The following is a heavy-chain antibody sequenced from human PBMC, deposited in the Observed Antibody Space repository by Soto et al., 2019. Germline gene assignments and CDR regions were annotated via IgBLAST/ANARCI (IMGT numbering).Heavy chain of an antibody. CDR3: ARVGDNEPLQCYFEY. CDR2: IIPIFGKA. J-gene: IGHJ4*01. Sequence: SVSVSFKAAGGTFSSYSISWVRRAPGQWLELMGGIIPIFGKANYAHQFQGRVTITADESTSTAYMELSSLRSEHTAVYYCARVGDNEPLQCYFEYWGHGTLVNVYS. D-gene: IGHD3-10*01. V-gene: IGHV1-69*13. CDR1: GGTFSSYS.